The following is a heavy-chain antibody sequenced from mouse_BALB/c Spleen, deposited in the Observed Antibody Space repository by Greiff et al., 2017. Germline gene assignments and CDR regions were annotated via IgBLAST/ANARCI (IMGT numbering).Heavy chain of an antibody. D-gene: IGHD1-1*01. V-gene: IGHV2-6-4*01. CDR2: IWGGGST. Sequence: VHLVESGPGLVAPSQSLSITCTVSGFSLSRYSVHWVRQPPGKGLEWLGMIWGGGSTDYNSALKSRLSISKDNSKSQVFLKMNSLQTDDTAMYYCAGYYYGSSYRAMDYWGQGTSVTVSS. CDR1: GFSLSRYS. J-gene: IGHJ4*01. CDR3: AGYYYGSSYRAMDY.